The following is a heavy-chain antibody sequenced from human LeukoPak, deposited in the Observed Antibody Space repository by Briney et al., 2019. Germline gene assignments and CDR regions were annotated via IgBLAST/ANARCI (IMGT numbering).Heavy chain of an antibody. V-gene: IGHV3-30*02. J-gene: IGHJ3*02. D-gene: IGHD5-18*01. CDR1: GFMFRSYG. CDR2: IQHDGSGQ. CDR3: AKFDTVMVNHDAFDI. Sequence: GGSLRLSCTASGFMFRSYGMHRVRQDPGKGLDWMAYIQHDGSGQFYADSVKGRFTISRDNSKNTVYLQMNSLRVEDTALYYCAKFDTVMVNHDAFDIWGLGTMVTVSS.